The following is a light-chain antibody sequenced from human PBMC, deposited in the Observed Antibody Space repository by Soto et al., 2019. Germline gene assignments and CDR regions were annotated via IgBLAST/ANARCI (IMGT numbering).Light chain of an antibody. CDR2: GNS. CDR3: QSYDSRLSGSV. CDR1: SSNIGAGYD. J-gene: IGLJ1*01. Sequence: QSVLTQPPSVCGAPGQRVTISCTGSSSNIGAGYDVHWYQQLPGTAPKLLIYGNSNRPSGVPDRFSGSKSGTSASLAITGLQAEDEADYYCQSYDSRLSGSVFGTGTKVTVL. V-gene: IGLV1-40*01.